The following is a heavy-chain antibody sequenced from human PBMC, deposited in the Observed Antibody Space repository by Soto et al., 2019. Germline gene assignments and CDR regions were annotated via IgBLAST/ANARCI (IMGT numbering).Heavy chain of an antibody. Sequence: LRLSCAASGFTFSDYYMSWIRQAPGKGLEWVSYISSSATIIYYADSVKGRFTISGDNAKNSLSLQMNSLRAEDTAVYYCARGGSLSGGYDYWGQGTLVTVSS. D-gene: IGHD2-15*01. CDR1: GFTFSDYY. CDR2: ISSSATII. J-gene: IGHJ4*02. CDR3: ARGGSLSGGYDY. V-gene: IGHV3-11*01.